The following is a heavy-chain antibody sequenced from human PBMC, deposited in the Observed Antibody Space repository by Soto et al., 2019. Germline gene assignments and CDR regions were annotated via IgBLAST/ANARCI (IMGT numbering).Heavy chain of an antibody. Sequence: SVKVFWKTSGYTFTEFYMHWVRQAPGQGLEWMGWINPNSGCTKYAQKFQGWVTMTRDTSISTAYMELSRLRSDDTAVYYCASSRTRIALADETYYDIDHWCQGTTVTVSS. CDR1: GYTFTEFY. CDR2: INPNSGCT. D-gene: IGHD6-19*01. CDR3: ASSRTRIALADETYYDIDH. V-gene: IGHV1-2*04. J-gene: IGHJ6*02.